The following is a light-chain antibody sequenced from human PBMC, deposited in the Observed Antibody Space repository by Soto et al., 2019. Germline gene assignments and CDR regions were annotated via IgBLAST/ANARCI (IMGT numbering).Light chain of an antibody. Sequence: QTVVTQEPSFSVSRGRTVTLTCGLSSGSVSTSYYPSWYQQTPGQPPRTLIYSTNTRSSGVPDRFSGSILGNKAALTITGAQADDESDYYCVLYMGSGVWVFGGGTKLTVL. J-gene: IGLJ3*02. V-gene: IGLV8-61*01. CDR3: VLYMGSGVWV. CDR1: SGSVSTSYY. CDR2: STN.